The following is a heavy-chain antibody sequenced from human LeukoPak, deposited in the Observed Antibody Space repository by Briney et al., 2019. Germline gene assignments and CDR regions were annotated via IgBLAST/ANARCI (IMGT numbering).Heavy chain of an antibody. J-gene: IGHJ3*02. CDR2: ISSSSSYI. Sequence: GGSLRLSCAASGFTFSSYSMNWVRQAPGKGLEWVASISSSSSYIYYADSGKGRFTISRDNAKNSLYLQMNSLRAEHPAVYYCERPSRDAFDIWGQGTMVTVSS. CDR1: GFTFSSYS. V-gene: IGHV3-21*01. CDR3: ERPSRDAFDI.